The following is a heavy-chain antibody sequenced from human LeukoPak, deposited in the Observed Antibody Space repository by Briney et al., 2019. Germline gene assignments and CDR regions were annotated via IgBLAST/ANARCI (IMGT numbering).Heavy chain of an antibody. V-gene: IGHV1-69*04. CDR3: ARDDSSGFGIAFDI. D-gene: IGHD3-22*01. Sequence: SVKVSCKASGGTLSSYTISWVRQAPGQGLEWMGRIIPILGIANYAQKFQGRVTITADKSTSTAYMELSSLRSEDTAVYYCARDDSSGFGIAFDIWGQGTMVTVSS. CDR1: GGTLSSYT. CDR2: IIPILGIA. J-gene: IGHJ3*02.